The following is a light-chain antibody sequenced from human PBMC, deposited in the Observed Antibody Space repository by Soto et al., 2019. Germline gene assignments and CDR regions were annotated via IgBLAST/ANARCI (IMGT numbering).Light chain of an antibody. V-gene: IGLV1-44*01. J-gene: IGLJ3*02. CDR1: NSNIGTNA. CDR2: NNN. CDR3: ATWDDTLRTWV. Sequence: QSVLTQPPSASGTPGQRVTISCSGSNSNIGTNAVNWYQQIPGTAPKLLIYNNNQRPSGVPDRFSGSKSGTSASLAISGLQSEDEADYPCATWDDTLRTWVFVGGTKLTVL.